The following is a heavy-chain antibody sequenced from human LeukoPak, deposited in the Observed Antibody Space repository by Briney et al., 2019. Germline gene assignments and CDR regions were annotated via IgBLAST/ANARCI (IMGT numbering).Heavy chain of an antibody. CDR2: ISYDGSNK. Sequence: PGRSLRLSCAASGFTFSSYGMHWVRQAPGEGLEWLVVISYDGSNKYYAASVKGRFTISRDNSKNTLYLQMNSLRAEDTAVYYCAKDFYGSGSYLFGYWGQGTLVTVSS. CDR3: AKDFYGSGSYLFGY. D-gene: IGHD3-10*01. V-gene: IGHV3-30*18. J-gene: IGHJ4*02. CDR1: GFTFSSYG.